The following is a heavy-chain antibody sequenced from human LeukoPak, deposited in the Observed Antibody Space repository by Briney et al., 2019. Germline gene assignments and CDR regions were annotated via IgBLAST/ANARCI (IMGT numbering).Heavy chain of an antibody. CDR2: INPNSGGT. J-gene: IGHJ4*02. CDR1: GYTFTSYY. V-gene: IGHV1-2*02. CDR3: ARDPGRGYSYGGGGFDY. Sequence: ASVKVSCKASGYTFTSYYMHWVRQAPGQGLEWMGWINPNSGGTNYAQKFQGRVTMTRDTSISTAYMELSRLRSDDTAVYYCARDPGRGYSYGGGGFDYWGQGTLVTVSS. D-gene: IGHD5-18*01.